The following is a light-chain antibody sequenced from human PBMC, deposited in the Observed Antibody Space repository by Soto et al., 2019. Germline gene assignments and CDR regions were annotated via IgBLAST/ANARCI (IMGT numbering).Light chain of an antibody. CDR2: DVI. J-gene: IGLJ3*02. Sequence: QSALTQPRSVSESPGQSVTISCTGTSSDVGDYNYVSWYQQHPGTAPKLMIYDVIKRPSGVPDRFSGSKSGNTASLTISGLQAEDEADYYCCSYAGSYTWVFGGGTKLTVL. CDR1: SSDVGDYNY. V-gene: IGLV2-11*01. CDR3: CSYAGSYTWV.